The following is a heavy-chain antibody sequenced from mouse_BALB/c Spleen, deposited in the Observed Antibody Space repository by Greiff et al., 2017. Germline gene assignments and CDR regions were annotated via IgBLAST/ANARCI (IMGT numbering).Heavy chain of an antibody. V-gene: IGHV5-9-4*01. Sequence: EVQRVESGGGLVKPGGSLKLSCAASGFTFSSYAMSWVRQSPEKRLEWVAEISSGGSYTYYPDTVTGRFTISRDNAKNTLYLEMSSLRSEDTAMYYCARYGSHAMDYWGQGTSVTVSS. CDR2: ISSGGSYT. D-gene: IGHD1-1*01. CDR3: ARYGSHAMDY. J-gene: IGHJ4*01. CDR1: GFTFSSYA.